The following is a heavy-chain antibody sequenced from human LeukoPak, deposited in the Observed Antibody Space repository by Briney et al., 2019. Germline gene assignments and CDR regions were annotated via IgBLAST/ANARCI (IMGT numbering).Heavy chain of an antibody. CDR1: GLTFSSHW. CDR3: AKWAARGNGLPRSHLDD. D-gene: IGHD1-26*01. CDR2: ISGSGRTT. J-gene: IGHJ4*02. V-gene: IGHV3-23*01. Sequence: GGSLRLSCAASGLTFSSHWMHWVRQAPGKGLECVSVISGSGRTTDYADSVKGRFTISRDNSKDTLYLHLNSLRAEDTALYYCAKWAARGNGLPRSHLDDWGQGTLVTVSS.